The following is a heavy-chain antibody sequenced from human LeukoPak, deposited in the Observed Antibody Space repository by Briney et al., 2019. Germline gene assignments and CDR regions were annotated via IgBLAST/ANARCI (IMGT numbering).Heavy chain of an antibody. V-gene: IGHV3-21*04. CDR1: GFTFSSYS. CDR3: ARDLVALVYYDSSGYYPGY. CDR2: ISSSSSYI. D-gene: IGHD3-22*01. Sequence: GGSLRLSCAASGFTFSSYSMNWVRQAPGKGLEWVSSISSSSSYIYYADSVKGRFTISRDNAKNSLYLQMDSLRAEDTALYYCARDLVALVYYDSSGYYPGYWGQGTLVTVSS. J-gene: IGHJ4*02.